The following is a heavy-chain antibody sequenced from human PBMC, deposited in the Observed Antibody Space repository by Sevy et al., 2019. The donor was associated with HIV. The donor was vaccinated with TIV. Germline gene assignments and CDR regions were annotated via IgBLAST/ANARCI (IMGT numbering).Heavy chain of an antibody. CDR2: IRSETYGETT. D-gene: IGHD3-10*01. CDR3: ARDQNYYGSGSYDY. V-gene: IGHV3-49*03. J-gene: IGHJ4*02. CDR1: GFTFGDYA. Sequence: GGSLRLSCTASGFTFGDYAMSWFRQAPGRGLEWVGFIRSETYGETTEYAASVKGRFTVSRDDSKSIVYLQMNSLRAEDTALYYCARDQNYYGSGSYDYWGQGTLVTVSS.